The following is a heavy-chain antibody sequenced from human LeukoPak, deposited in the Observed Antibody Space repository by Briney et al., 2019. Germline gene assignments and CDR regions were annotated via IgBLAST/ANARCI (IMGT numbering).Heavy chain of an antibody. CDR3: TRDEYDLSPHLGDFDI. CDR1: GFSFSSYA. Sequence: GGSLRLSCAASGFSFSSYAMTWVRQAPGKGLEWVGFIRSGTYGGTTELAASVKGRFSISRDDSTSVAYLQMNSLKTEDTAVYYCTRDEYDLSPHLGDFDIWGQGTLVTVSS. D-gene: IGHD3/OR15-3a*01. CDR2: IRSGTYGGTT. J-gene: IGHJ3*02. V-gene: IGHV3-49*04.